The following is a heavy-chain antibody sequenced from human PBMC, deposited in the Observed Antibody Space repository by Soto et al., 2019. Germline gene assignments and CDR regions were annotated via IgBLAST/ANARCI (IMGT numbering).Heavy chain of an antibody. V-gene: IGHV1-18*04. D-gene: IGHD3-22*01. Sequence: ASVKVSCKASGYTFTSYGISWVRQAPGQGLEWMGWISGYNGNTNYAQNLQGRVTMTTDTSTSTAYMELRSLRSDDTAVYYCARDLYYYDNSGLGRFDIWGQGT. CDR3: ARDLYYYDNSGLGRFDI. J-gene: IGHJ3*02. CDR1: GYTFTSYG. CDR2: ISGYNGNT.